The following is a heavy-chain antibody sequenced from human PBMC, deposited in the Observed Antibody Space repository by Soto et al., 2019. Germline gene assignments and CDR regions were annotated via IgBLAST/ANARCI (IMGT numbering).Heavy chain of an antibody. CDR1: GFSFSSYG. J-gene: IGHJ4*01. D-gene: IGHD2-2*01. CDR3: AKRKYCPSTTCFDY. CDR2: ISYDGTDE. Sequence: PGGSLRLSYAASGFSFSSYGMHWVRQAPGKGLEWVAMISYDGTDEYYADSVKGRFTISRDNSKNTLYLQMSSLGAEDTAVYYCAKRKYCPSTTCFDYWGQGTLVTVSS. V-gene: IGHV3-30*18.